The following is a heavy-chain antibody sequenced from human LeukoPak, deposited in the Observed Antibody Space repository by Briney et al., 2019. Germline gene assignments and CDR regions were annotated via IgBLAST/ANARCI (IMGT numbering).Heavy chain of an antibody. CDR1: GFTFSSYG. CDR3: VRVQYSGSYTDGFDI. J-gene: IGHJ3*02. CDR2: ISGSGGST. V-gene: IGHV3-23*01. Sequence: GGSLRLSCAASGFTFSSYGMSWVRQAPGKGLEWVSAISGSGGSTYYADSVKGRFTISRDNSKNTLYLQMNSLRAEDTAVYYCVRVQYSGSYTDGFDIWGQGTMVSVSS. D-gene: IGHD1-26*01.